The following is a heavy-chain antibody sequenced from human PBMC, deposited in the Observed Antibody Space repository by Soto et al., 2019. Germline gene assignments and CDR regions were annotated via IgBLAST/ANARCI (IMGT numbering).Heavy chain of an antibody. V-gene: IGHV1-69*12. CDR1: GGTFSSYA. Sequence: QVQLVQSGAEVKKPGSSVKVSCKASGGTFSSYAISWVRQAPGQGLEWMGGIIPIFGTANYAQKFQGRVTITADESTSTAYMELSSLRSEDTAVYYCARGAAVAVAGQGVYFDYWGQGTLVTVSS. J-gene: IGHJ4*02. CDR3: ARGAAVAVAGQGVYFDY. CDR2: IIPIFGTA. D-gene: IGHD6-19*01.